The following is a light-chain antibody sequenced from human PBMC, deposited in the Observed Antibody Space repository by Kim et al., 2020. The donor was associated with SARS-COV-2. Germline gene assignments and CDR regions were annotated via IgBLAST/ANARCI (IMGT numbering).Light chain of an antibody. J-gene: IGLJ3*02. CDR2: LNSDGSH. CDR3: RTWGTGIRV. Sequence: QLVLTQSPSASASLGASVKLTCTLSSGHSSYAIAWHQQQPEKGPRYLMKLNSDGSHSKGDGIPDRFSGSSSGAERYLTISSLQSEDEADYYCRTWGTGIRVFGGGTKVTVL. V-gene: IGLV4-69*01. CDR1: SGHSSYA.